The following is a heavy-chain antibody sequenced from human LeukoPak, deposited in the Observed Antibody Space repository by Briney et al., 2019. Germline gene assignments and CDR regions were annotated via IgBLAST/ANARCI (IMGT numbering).Heavy chain of an antibody. CDR1: GYTFTGYY. CDR3: AREYYDFWSGYYIDY. Sequence: ASVKVSCKASGYTFTGYYMYWVRQAPGQGLEWMGWINPNSGGTNYAQKFQGRVTMTRDTSISTAYMELSRLRSDDTAVYYCAREYYDFWSGYYIDYWGQGTLVTVSS. CDR2: INPNSGGT. J-gene: IGHJ4*02. V-gene: IGHV1-2*02. D-gene: IGHD3-3*01.